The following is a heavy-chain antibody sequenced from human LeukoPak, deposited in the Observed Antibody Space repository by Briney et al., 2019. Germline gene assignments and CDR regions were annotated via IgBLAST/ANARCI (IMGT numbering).Heavy chain of an antibody. J-gene: IGHJ4*02. CDR1: GYTFTGYY. V-gene: IGHV1-2*02. CDR2: INPNSGGT. D-gene: IGHD2-21*01. Sequence: ASVKASCKASGYTFTGYYMHWVRQAPGQGLEWMGWINPNSGGTNYAQKFQGRVTMTRDTSISTAYMELSRLRSDDTAVYYCARPPKLFPRPFDYWGQGTLVTVSS. CDR3: ARPPKLFPRPFDY.